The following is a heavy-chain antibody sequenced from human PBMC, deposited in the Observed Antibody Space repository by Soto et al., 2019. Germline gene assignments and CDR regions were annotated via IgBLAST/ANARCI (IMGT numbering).Heavy chain of an antibody. CDR3: AGLRGYAGSPIDY. CDR2: ISYSGNT. CDR1: GGSIISGY. V-gene: IGHV4-59*01. D-gene: IGHD2-15*01. J-gene: IGHJ4*02. Sequence: QVQLQESGPGLVKPSGTLSLTCTVSGGSIISGYWSWIRQPPGKGLEWIGYISYSGNTNYNPSLKSRVTMSVDTPKNQFSLRLSSVTTADTAVYYCAGLRGYAGSPIDYWGQGTLVTVSS.